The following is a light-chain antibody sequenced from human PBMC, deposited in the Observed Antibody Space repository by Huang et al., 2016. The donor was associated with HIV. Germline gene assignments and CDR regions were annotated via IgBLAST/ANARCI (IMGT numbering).Light chain of an antibody. CDR3: MRLTHWPPG. CDR2: KVS. Sequence: VVMTQSPLSLPVTLGHPASISCRSSQSLVYSDGNTYLNWFQQRPGQSPRRIIYKVSNRDSVVPDRFSGRGSGTDFTLKISRVEAEDVGLYYCMRLTHWPPGFGQGTKVEIK. J-gene: IGKJ1*01. V-gene: IGKV2-30*01. CDR1: QSLVYSDGNTY.